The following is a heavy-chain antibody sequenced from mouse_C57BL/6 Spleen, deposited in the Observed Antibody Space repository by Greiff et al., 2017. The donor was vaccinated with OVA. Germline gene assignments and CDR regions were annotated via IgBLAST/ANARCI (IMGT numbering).Heavy chain of an antibody. CDR2: IDPSDSYT. CDR3: ARGYYDYPHYYAMDY. CDR1: GYTFTSYW. J-gene: IGHJ4*01. D-gene: IGHD2-4*01. V-gene: IGHV1-69*01. Sequence: QQPGAELVMPGASVKLSCKASGYTFTSYWMHWVKQRPGQGLEWIGEIDPSDSYTNYNQKFKGKSTLTVDKSSSTAYMQLSSLTSEDSAVYYCARGYYDYPHYYAMDYWGQGTSVTVSS.